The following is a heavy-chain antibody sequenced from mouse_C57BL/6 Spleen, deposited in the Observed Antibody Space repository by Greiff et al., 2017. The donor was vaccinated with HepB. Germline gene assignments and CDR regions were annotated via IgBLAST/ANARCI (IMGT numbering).Heavy chain of an antibody. Sequence: VKLVESGPGLVAPSQSLSITCTVSGFSLTSYAISWVRQPPGKGLEWLGVIWTGGGTNYNSALKSRLSISKDNSKSQVFLKMNSLQTDDTARYYCARNRELGRNWYFDVGGTGTTVTVSS. D-gene: IGHD4-1*01. CDR2: IWTGGGT. J-gene: IGHJ1*03. V-gene: IGHV2-9-1*01. CDR1: GFSLTSYA. CDR3: ARNRELGRNWYFDV.